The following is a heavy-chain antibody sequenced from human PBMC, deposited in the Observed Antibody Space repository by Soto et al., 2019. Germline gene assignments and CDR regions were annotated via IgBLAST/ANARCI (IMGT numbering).Heavy chain of an antibody. CDR3: ARDVGYYYDSSGYYRFDY. CDR1: GFTFSSYS. Sequence: GGSLRLSCAASGFTFSSYSMNWVRQAPGKGLEWVSYISRSSSSIYYADSVKGRFTISRDNAKNSLYLQMNSLRDEDTAVYYCARDVGYYYDSSGYYRFDYWGQGTLVTVSS. D-gene: IGHD3-22*01. CDR2: ISRSSSSI. J-gene: IGHJ4*02. V-gene: IGHV3-48*02.